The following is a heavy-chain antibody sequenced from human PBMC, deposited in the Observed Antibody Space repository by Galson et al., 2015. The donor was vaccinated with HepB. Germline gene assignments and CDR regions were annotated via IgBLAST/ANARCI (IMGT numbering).Heavy chain of an antibody. V-gene: IGHV3-23*01. D-gene: IGHD1-1*01. CDR2: VSTSGGNI. CDR3: ARDRGSSWNHWCDL. J-gene: IGHJ5*02. Sequence: SLRLSCAASGFTLSSCAMSWVRQAPGKGLEWVSSVSTSGGNIFYADSAKGRFTISRDNSKYTLYLQMNSLGAEDTAVYYCARDRGSSWNHWCDLWGKGTLVTVSS. CDR1: GFTLSSCA.